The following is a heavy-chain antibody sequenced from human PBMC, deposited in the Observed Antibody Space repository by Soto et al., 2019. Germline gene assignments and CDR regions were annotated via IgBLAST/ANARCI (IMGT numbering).Heavy chain of an antibody. CDR3: ARGVVVVPAAPRFYYGMDV. V-gene: IGHV3-21*01. D-gene: IGHD2-2*01. J-gene: IGHJ6*02. CDR2: ISSSSSYI. CDR1: GFTFSSYS. Sequence: GGSLRLSCAASGFTFSSYSMNWVRQAPGKGLEWVSSISSSSSYIYYADSVKGRFTISRDNAKNSLYLQMNSLRAEDTAVYYCARGVVVVPAAPRFYYGMDVWGQGTTFTVS.